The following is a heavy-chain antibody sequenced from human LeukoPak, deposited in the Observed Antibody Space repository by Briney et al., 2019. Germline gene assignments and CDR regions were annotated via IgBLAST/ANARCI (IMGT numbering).Heavy chain of an antibody. CDR3: AHRLPGKYYDYVWGSSAFDI. Sequence: SGPTLVNPTQTLTLTCTFSGFSLSTSGVGVGWIRQPPGKALEWLALIYWNDDKRYSPSLKSRLTITKDTSKNQVVLTMTNMDPVDTATYYCAHRLPGKYYDYVWGSSAFDIWGQGTMVTVSS. V-gene: IGHV2-5*01. CDR2: IYWNDDK. D-gene: IGHD3-16*01. J-gene: IGHJ3*02. CDR1: GFSLSTSGVG.